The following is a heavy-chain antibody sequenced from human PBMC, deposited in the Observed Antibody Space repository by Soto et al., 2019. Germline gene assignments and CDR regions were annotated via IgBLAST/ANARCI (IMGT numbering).Heavy chain of an antibody. J-gene: IGHJ5*02. CDR3: ARSGYDWDNWFAP. V-gene: IGHV1-69*02. Sequence: QVQLVQSGAEVKKPGSSVKVSCKASGGTFSSYTISWVRQAPGQGLEWMGRIIPILGIANYAQKFQGRVTITADKSTSTAYMELSSLRSEDTAVYYCARSGYDWDNWFAPWGQGTLVTVSS. CDR1: GGTFSSYT. D-gene: IGHD5-12*01. CDR2: IIPILGIA.